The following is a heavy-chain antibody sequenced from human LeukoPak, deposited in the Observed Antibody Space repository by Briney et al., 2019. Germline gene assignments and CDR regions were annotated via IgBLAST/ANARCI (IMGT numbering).Heavy chain of an antibody. J-gene: IGHJ4*02. Sequence: SETLSLTCTVSGGSISSYYWSWIRQPPGKGLERIGYIYYSGSTNYNPSLKSRVTIAVDTSKNQFSLRLSSVTAADTAVYYCARGHYSSSWYVFDYWGQGTLVTVSS. V-gene: IGHV4-59*01. D-gene: IGHD6-13*01. CDR2: IYYSGST. CDR3: ARGHYSSSWYVFDY. CDR1: GGSISSYY.